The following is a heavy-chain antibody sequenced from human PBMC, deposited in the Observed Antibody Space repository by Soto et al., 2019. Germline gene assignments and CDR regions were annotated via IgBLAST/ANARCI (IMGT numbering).Heavy chain of an antibody. J-gene: IGHJ6*02. Sequence: SVKVSCKASGGTFSSYAISWVRQAPGQGLEWMGGIIPIFGTANYAQKFQGRVTITADESTSTAYMELSSLRSEDTAVYYCASPAGGVTTVTTFWYYGMDVWGQGTTVTVSS. CDR2: IIPIFGTA. CDR3: ASPAGGVTTVTTFWYYGMDV. V-gene: IGHV1-69*13. CDR1: GGTFSSYA. D-gene: IGHD4-4*01.